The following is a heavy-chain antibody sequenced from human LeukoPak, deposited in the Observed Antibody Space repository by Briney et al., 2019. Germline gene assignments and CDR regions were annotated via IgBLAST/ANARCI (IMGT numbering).Heavy chain of an antibody. D-gene: IGHD5-12*01. CDR3: ARDKDNIVATSGTH. Sequence: PGGSLRLSCAASGFTFSTYAMHWVRQAPGKGLEWVAVISYDGSNKYYADSAKGRFTISRDNSKNTLYLQMNSLRAEDTAGYYWARDKDNIVATSGTHWGQGTLVTVSS. CDR1: GFTFSTYA. J-gene: IGHJ4*02. CDR2: ISYDGSNK. V-gene: IGHV3-30-3*01.